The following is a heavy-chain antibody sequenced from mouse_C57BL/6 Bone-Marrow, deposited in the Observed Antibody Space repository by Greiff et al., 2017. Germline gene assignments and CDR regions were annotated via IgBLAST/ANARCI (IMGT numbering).Heavy chain of an antibody. CDR3: ASAYAMDY. Sequence: EVKLQESGGGLVKPGGSLKLSCAASGFTFSDYGMHWVRQAPEKGLEWVAYISSGRSTIYYADTVKGRFTISRDNAKNTLFLQMTRLRSEDTAMYYCASAYAMDYWGQGTSVTVSS. CDR2: ISSGRSTI. CDR1: GFTFSDYG. J-gene: IGHJ4*01. V-gene: IGHV5-17*01.